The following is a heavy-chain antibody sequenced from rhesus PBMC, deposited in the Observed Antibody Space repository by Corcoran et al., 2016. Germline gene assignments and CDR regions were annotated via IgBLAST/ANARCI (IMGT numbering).Heavy chain of an antibody. D-gene: IGHD6-25*01. CDR3: ARVGYSGSWNAFSFDY. CDR1: GFTFGSYA. V-gene: IGHV1-198*02. Sequence: QVQLVQSGAEVKKPGASVKVSCKASGFTFGSYAISWVRQAPGQGLAWMGVIISLVGITNYAEKFQGSVTITADTSTSTAYMGLSSLRCEDTAVYYCARVGYSGSWNAFSFDYWGQGVLVTVSS. J-gene: IGHJ4*01. CDR2: IISLVGIT.